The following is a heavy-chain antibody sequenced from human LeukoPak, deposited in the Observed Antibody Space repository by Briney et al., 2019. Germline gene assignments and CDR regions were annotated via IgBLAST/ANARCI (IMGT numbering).Heavy chain of an antibody. D-gene: IGHD4-17*01. J-gene: IGHJ6*04. V-gene: IGHV3-21*01. Sequence: PGGSLRLSCAASGFTFSSYSMNWVRQAPGKGLEWVSSISSSSSYIYYADSVKGRFTISRDNAKNSLYLQMNSLRAEDTAVYYCASSGVTTVTYCYYGMDVWGKGTTVTVSS. CDR2: ISSSSSYI. CDR1: GFTFSSYS. CDR3: ASSGVTTVTYCYYGMDV.